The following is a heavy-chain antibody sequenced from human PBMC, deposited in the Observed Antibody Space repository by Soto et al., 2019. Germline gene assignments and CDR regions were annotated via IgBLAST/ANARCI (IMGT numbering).Heavy chain of an antibody. D-gene: IGHD3-22*01. CDR2: ISAYNGNT. CDR1: GYTFTSYH. V-gene: IGHV1-18*01. J-gene: IGHJ1*01. Sequence: GASVKVSCKASGYTFTSYHINWVRQAPGQGLEWMGWISAYNGNTNYAQKLQGRVTMTTDTSTSTAYMELRSLRSDDTAVYYCARGYYDSSGYYGYFQHWGQGTLVTSPQ. CDR3: ARGYYDSSGYYGYFQH.